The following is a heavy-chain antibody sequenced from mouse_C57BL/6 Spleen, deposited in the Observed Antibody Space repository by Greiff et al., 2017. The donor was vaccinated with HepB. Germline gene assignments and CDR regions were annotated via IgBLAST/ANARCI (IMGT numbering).Heavy chain of an antibody. D-gene: IGHD1-1*01. CDR2: ISYSGST. CDR3: ARSHYYGSSSIEYFDV. Sequence: EVQLKESGPGLAKPSQTLSLTCSVTGYSITSDYWNWIRKFPGNKLEYMGYISYSGSTYYNPSLKSRISITRDTSKNQYYLQLNSVTTEDTATYYCARSHYYGSSSIEYFDVWGTGTTVTVSS. V-gene: IGHV3-8*01. CDR1: GYSITSDY. J-gene: IGHJ1*03.